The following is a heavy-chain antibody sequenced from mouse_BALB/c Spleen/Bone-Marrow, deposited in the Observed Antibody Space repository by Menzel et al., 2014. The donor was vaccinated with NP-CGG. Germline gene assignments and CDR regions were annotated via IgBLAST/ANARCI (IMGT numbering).Heavy chain of an antibody. CDR3: AREEGNFLAY. CDR2: ISSGGSYT. D-gene: IGHD2-1*01. J-gene: IGHJ3*01. V-gene: IGHV5-9-4*01. CDR1: GFTFSSYA. Sequence: EVKVVESGGGLVKPGGSLKLSCAASGFTFSSYATSWVRQSPEKRLEWVAEISSGGSYTYYPDTVTGRFTISRDNAKNTLYLEMSSLRSEDTAMYYRAREEGNFLAYWGQGTLVTVSA.